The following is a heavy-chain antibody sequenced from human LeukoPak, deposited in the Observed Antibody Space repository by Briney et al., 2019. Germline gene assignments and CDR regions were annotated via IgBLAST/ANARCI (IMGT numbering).Heavy chain of an antibody. Sequence: GSLRLSCAASGFTFSSYGMHWIRQPPGKGLEWIGYIYYSGSTNYNPSLKSRVTMSVDTSKNQFSLKLSSVTAADAAVYYCARDGTAMALIGSYYYYYGMDVWGQGTTVTVSS. CDR3: ARDGTAMALIGSYYYYYGMDV. J-gene: IGHJ6*02. CDR1: GFTFSSYG. V-gene: IGHV4-59*12. D-gene: IGHD5-18*01. CDR2: IYYSGST.